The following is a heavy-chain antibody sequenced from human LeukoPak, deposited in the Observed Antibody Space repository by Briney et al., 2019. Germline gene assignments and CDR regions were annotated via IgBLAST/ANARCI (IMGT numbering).Heavy chain of an antibody. Sequence: PSETLSLTCTVSGGSISSYYWSWIRQPAGKGLEWIGRIYTSGSTNYNPSLKSRVTMSVDTSKNQFSLKLSSVTAADTAVYYCAREGIVVVPAGFDPWGQGTLVTVSS. V-gene: IGHV4-4*07. CDR2: IYTSGST. D-gene: IGHD2-2*01. CDR3: AREGIVVVPAGFDP. J-gene: IGHJ5*02. CDR1: GGSISSYY.